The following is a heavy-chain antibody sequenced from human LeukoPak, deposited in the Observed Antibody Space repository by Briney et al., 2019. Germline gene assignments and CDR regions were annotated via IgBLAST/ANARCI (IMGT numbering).Heavy chain of an antibody. Sequence: ASVKVSCKASGYTFTSYYIHWVRQAPGQGLEWMGIINPIGDSAIYTQKFQGRVTMTRDMSTSTVYMELRSLRSDDTAVYYCARDIVRYSSSWPYFDYWGQGTLVTVSS. D-gene: IGHD6-13*01. CDR3: ARDIVRYSSSWPYFDY. CDR1: GYTFTSYY. CDR2: INPIGDSA. V-gene: IGHV1-46*01. J-gene: IGHJ4*02.